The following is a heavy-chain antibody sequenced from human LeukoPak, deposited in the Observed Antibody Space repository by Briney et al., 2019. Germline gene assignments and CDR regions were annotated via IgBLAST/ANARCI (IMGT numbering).Heavy chain of an antibody. Sequence: SVKVSCKASGGTFSSYAISWVRQAPGQGLEWMGGIIPIFGTANYAQKFQGRVTITADESTSTAYMELSSLRSEDTAVYYCARESPIVGNFDYWGQGTLVTVSS. D-gene: IGHD1-26*01. CDR1: GGTFSSYA. V-gene: IGHV1-69*13. CDR2: IIPIFGTA. CDR3: ARESPIVGNFDY. J-gene: IGHJ4*02.